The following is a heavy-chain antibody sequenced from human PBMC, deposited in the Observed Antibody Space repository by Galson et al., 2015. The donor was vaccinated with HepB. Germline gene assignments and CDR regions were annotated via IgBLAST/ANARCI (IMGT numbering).Heavy chain of an antibody. CDR2: INSDGSST. CDR1: GFTFSSYW. Sequence: SLRLSCAASGFTFSSYWMHWVRQAPGKGLVWVSRINSDGSSTSYADSVKGRFTISRDNAKNTLYLQMNSLRAEDTAVYYCARGLGYSYGYGDYWGQGTLVTVSS. CDR3: ARGLGYSYGYGDY. V-gene: IGHV3-74*01. J-gene: IGHJ4*02. D-gene: IGHD5-18*01.